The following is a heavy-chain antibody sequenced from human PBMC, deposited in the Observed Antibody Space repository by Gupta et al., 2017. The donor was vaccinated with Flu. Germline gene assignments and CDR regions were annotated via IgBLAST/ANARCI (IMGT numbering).Heavy chain of an antibody. V-gene: IGHV1-58*02. Sequence: QMQLVQSGPEVKKPGTSVKVSCKASGFTFPSSAMQWVRQASGQRLEWIGWIVVGSGNTNYAQKFQERVTITRDMSTSTAYMELSSLRSEDTAVYYCAADPSYYYDSSGSYYFDYWGQGTLVTVSS. CDR3: AADPSYYYDSSGSYYFDY. CDR2: IVVGSGNT. CDR1: GFTFPSSA. J-gene: IGHJ4*02. D-gene: IGHD3-22*01.